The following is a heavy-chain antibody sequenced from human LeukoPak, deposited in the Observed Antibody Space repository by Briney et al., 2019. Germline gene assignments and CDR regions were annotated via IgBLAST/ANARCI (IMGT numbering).Heavy chain of an antibody. CDR1: GGTFSSYA. D-gene: IGHD3-22*01. CDR3: ARVFTVEYDSSVYFDY. J-gene: IGHJ4*02. V-gene: IGHV1-69*05. CDR2: IIPIFGTA. Sequence: GASVKVSCKASGGTFSSYAISWVRQAPGQGLEWMGGIIPIFGTANHAQKFQGRVTITTDESTSTAYMELSSLRSEDTAVYYCARVFTVEYDSSVYFDYWGQGTLVTVSS.